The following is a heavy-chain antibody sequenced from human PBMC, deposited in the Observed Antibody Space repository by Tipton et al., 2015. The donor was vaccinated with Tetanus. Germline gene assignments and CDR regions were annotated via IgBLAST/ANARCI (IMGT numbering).Heavy chain of an antibody. Sequence: TLSLTCVVSGYSISSGYYWGWIRQPPGKGPEWIASIYRSGSASYNPSLKSRVTTSVDTSKNQFSLNPSSLTAADTAVYYCARVPPLATVYFDYWGQGTLVTVSS. J-gene: IGHJ4*02. D-gene: IGHD5-24*01. CDR2: IYRSGSA. CDR1: GYSISSGYY. CDR3: ARVPPLATVYFDY. V-gene: IGHV4-38-2*01.